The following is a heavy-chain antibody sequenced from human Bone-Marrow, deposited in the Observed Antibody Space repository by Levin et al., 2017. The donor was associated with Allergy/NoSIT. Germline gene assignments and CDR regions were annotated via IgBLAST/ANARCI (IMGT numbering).Heavy chain of an antibody. CDR2: ISGSGGST. V-gene: IGHV3-23*01. CDR3: AKDRGYYYGSGSGGAYFDY. J-gene: IGHJ4*02. Sequence: GGSLRLSCAASGFTFSSYAMSWVRQAPGKGLEWVSAISGSGGSTYYADSVKGRFTISRDNSKNTLYLQMNSLRAEDTAVYYCAKDRGYYYGSGSGGAYFDYWGQGTLVTVSS. D-gene: IGHD3-10*01. CDR1: GFTFSSYA.